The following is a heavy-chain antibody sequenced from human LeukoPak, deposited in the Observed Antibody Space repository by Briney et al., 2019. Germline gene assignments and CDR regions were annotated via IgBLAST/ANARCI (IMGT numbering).Heavy chain of an antibody. CDR2: RSHDENNK. D-gene: IGHD3-9*01. CDR3: AKPEPDYDILTGPLDY. J-gene: IGHJ4*02. CDR1: GFTFSSNP. Sequence: PGRSLRLSCSASGFTFSSNPMHWVRQAPGKGLEWVAVRSHDENNKYYADSVKGRFTISRDNSKNTLYLQMNSLRAEDTAVYYCAKPEPDYDILTGPLDYWGQGTLVTVSS. V-gene: IGHV3-30-3*02.